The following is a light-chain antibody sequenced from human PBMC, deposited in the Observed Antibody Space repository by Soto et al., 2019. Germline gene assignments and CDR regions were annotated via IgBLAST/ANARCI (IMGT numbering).Light chain of an antibody. CDR2: GNY. J-gene: IGLJ1*01. V-gene: IGLV1-47*02. CDR1: SSNIGSNY. CDR3: AAWDDSLSGSFV. Sequence: VLTQPPSASGTPGQRVTISCSGSSSNIGSNYVYWYQQLPGTAPKLLIYGNYQRPSGVPDRFSGSKSGTSATLAISGLRSEGEADYFCAAWDDSLSGSFVFATGTKVTAL.